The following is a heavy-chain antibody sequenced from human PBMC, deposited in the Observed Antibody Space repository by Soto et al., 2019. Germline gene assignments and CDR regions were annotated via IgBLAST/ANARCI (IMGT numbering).Heavy chain of an antibody. Sequence: SGGSLRLSCAASGFTYTRYSMNWVRQAPGKGLEWVSSISGSDGKTFYADSVKGRFSISRDTSQSTLYLQMNSLRADDTAMYYCARWSYLDYWGQGTRVTVSS. CDR2: ISGSDGKT. CDR3: ARWSYLDY. D-gene: IGHD3-3*01. V-gene: IGHV3-23*01. J-gene: IGHJ4*02. CDR1: GFTYTRYS.